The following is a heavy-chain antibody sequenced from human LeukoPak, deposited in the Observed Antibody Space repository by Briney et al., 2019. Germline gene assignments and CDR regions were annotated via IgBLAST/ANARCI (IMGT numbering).Heavy chain of an antibody. CDR1: GFTFSSYG. Sequence: GGSLRLSCAASGFTFSSYGMHWVRQAPGKGLEWVAFIRYDGSNKYYADSVKGRFTISRDNSKNTLYLQMNSLRAEDTAVYYCARALAYCGGDCYFRAFDIWGQGTMVTVSS. CDR2: IRYDGSNK. CDR3: ARALAYCGGDCYFRAFDI. J-gene: IGHJ3*02. D-gene: IGHD2-21*02. V-gene: IGHV3-30*02.